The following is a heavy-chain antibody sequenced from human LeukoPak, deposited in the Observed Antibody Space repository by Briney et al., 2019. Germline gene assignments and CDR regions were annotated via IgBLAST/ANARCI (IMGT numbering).Heavy chain of an antibody. J-gene: IGHJ4*02. CDR2: IIPILGIA. V-gene: IGHV1-69*04. D-gene: IGHD5-18*01. CDR1: GGTFSSYT. Sequence: SVKVSCKASGGTFSSYTISWVRQAPGQGLEWMGRIIPILGIANYAQKFQGRVTITADKSTSTAYMELSSLRSEDTAVYYCARDQGYSYGYTGFDYWGQGTLVTVSS. CDR3: ARDQGYSYGYTGFDY.